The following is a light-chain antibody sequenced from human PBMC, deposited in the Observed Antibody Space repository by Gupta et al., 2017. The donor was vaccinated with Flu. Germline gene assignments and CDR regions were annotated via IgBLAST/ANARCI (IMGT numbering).Light chain of an antibody. V-gene: IGKV1-5*03. CDR2: SAS. CDR3: QQYNSLWT. Sequence: SPSTLSASVGDRVTITCRASQSISSWLAWYQQKPGKAPKLLIYSASNLESGVPSRFSGSGSGTEFTLTISSLQPDDFATYYCQQYNSLWTFGQGTKVEIK. J-gene: IGKJ1*01. CDR1: QSISSW.